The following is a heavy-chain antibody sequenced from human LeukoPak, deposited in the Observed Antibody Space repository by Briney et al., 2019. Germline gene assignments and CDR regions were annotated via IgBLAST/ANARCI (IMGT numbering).Heavy chain of an antibody. CDR3: ARSYCSGGSCYWPYYFDY. CDR2: IDWDDDK. V-gene: IGHV2-70*04. Sequence: KESGPALVKPTQTLTLTCTFSGFSLSTSGMRVSWIRRPPGKALEWLARIDWDDDKFYSTSLKTRLTISKDTSKNQVVLTMTNMDPVDTATYYCARSYCSGGSCYWPYYFDYWGQGTLVTVSS. J-gene: IGHJ4*02. D-gene: IGHD2-15*01. CDR1: GFSLSTSGMR.